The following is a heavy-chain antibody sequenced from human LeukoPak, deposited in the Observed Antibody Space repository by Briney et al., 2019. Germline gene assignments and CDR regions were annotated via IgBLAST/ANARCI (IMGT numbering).Heavy chain of an antibody. D-gene: IGHD3-10*01. CDR1: GDSISRYY. V-gene: IGHV4-59*08. CDR3: ARQVGGRMVRGVIIKDYYYYMDV. J-gene: IGHJ6*03. CDR2: IYYTGTT. Sequence: SETLSLTCTVSGDSISRYYWSWIRQPPGEGLEWIGYIYYTGTTNYNPSLKSRVTITVDTSKNQFSLKLSSVTAADTAVYYCARQVGGRMVRGVIIKDYYYYMDVWGKGTTVTVSS.